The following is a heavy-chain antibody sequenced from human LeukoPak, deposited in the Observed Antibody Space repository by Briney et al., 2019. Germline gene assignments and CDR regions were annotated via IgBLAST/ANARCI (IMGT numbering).Heavy chain of an antibody. J-gene: IGHJ4*02. CDR3: ARSPHILTGENFDY. CDR1: GYTFTGYY. Sequence: GASVTVSCKASGYTFTGYYMHWVRQAPGQGLEGMGWINPNHGDTNYAQKFQDRVSMTRDTSISTAYMHLSRLRSADTAVYYCARSPHILTGENFDYWGQGALLTVSS. V-gene: IGHV1-2*02. CDR2: INPNHGDT. D-gene: IGHD3-9*01.